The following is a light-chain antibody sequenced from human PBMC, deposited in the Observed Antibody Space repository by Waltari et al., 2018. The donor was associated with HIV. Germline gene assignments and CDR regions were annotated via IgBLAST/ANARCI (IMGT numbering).Light chain of an antibody. CDR3: QQYNIWPPDA. Sequence: EIVLTQSPATLSLFPGERATLSCRASQRVSTNLACYQQKSGQAPRLLSYGASTRASGIPTRFSGSGSGTEFTRTISSLQSEDFAVYYCQQYNIWPPDAFGQGTKLEIK. CDR1: QRVSTN. CDR2: GAS. V-gene: IGKV3-15*01. J-gene: IGKJ2*01.